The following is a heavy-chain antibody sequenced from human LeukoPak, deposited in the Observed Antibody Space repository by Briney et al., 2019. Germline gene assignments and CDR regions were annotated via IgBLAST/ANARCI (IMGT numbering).Heavy chain of an antibody. J-gene: IGHJ6*03. CDR3: ARGENYDILTGYGPYYYMDV. D-gene: IGHD3-9*01. CDR2: IIPIFGTA. CDR1: GYTLTELS. V-gene: IGHV1-69*06. Sequence: AASVKVSCKVSGYTLTELSMHWVRQAPGQGLEWMGGIIPIFGTANYAQKFQGRVTITADKSTSTAYMELSSLRSEDTAVYYCARGENYDILTGYGPYYYMDVWGKGTTVTVSS.